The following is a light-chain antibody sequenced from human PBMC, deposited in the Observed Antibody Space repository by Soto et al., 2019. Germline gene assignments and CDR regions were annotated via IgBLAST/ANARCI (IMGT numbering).Light chain of an antibody. J-gene: IGLJ2*01. V-gene: IGLV2-8*01. CDR1: SSDVAGSDY. Sequence: QSALTQPPSASGSPGQSVTISCTGTSSDVAGSDYVSWYQQHPGKAPKLIIYEVTKRPAGVPDRFSGSKCGNTASLTVSGLQADDESYYYCSSFARGDNPHVLFGGGTKLTVL. CDR2: EVT. CDR3: SSFARGDNPHVL.